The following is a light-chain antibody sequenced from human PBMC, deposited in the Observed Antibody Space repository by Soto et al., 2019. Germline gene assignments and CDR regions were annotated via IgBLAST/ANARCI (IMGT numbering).Light chain of an antibody. CDR2: EVT. J-gene: IGLJ1*01. V-gene: IGLV2-23*02. CDR1: SGDVGSYNL. Sequence: QSALTQPASVSGSPGQSITIPCTGTSGDVGSYNLVSWYQQHPGKAHQLLIYEVTERPSGVSNRFSGSKSGNTASLTISGLQPDEEADYFCCSYAGNSEVFGTGTKVTVL. CDR3: CSYAGNSEV.